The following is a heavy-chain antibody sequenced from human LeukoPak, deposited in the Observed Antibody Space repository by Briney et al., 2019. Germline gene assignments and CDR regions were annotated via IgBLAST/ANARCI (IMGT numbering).Heavy chain of an antibody. V-gene: IGHV3-30*04. CDR2: ISYHGSNT. D-gene: IGHD3-22*01. CDR3: ARDKSGGSDYYDSSGYYYS. J-gene: IGHJ4*02. Sequence: GKSLRLSCAASGFTFSSFAMHWVRQAPGRGLEWVAAISYHGSNTYYADSVKGRFTISRDNSKNTLYLQMNSLRAEDTAVYYCARDKSGGSDYYDSSGYYYSWGQGTLVTVSS. CDR1: GFTFSSFA.